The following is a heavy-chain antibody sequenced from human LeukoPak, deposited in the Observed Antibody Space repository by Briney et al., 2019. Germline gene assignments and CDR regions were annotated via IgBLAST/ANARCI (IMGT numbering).Heavy chain of an antibody. CDR3: AKDLYGDYGRGIDY. Sequence: GGSLRLSCAASGFTFSSYWMSWVRQAPGKGLEWVANIKQDGSEKYYVDSVKGRFTISRDNAKNSLYLQMNSLRAEDTAVYYCAKDLYGDYGRGIDYWGQGTLVTVSS. J-gene: IGHJ4*02. CDR1: GFTFSSYW. CDR2: IKQDGSEK. V-gene: IGHV3-7*01. D-gene: IGHD4-17*01.